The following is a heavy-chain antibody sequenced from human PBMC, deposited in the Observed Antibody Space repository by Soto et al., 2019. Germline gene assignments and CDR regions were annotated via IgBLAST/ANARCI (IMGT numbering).Heavy chain of an antibody. CDR1: GGTFSSYA. D-gene: IGHD6-13*01. V-gene: IGHV1-69*01. CDR2: VIPIFGTA. Sequence: QVQLVQSGAEVKKPGSSVKVSCKASGGTFSSYAISWVRQAPGQGLEWMGGVIPIFGTANYAQKFQGRVTITADESRSTAYMELSSLRSEDTGVYYCARGSEQQLDYLHFDYWGQGTLVTVSS. CDR3: ARGSEQQLDYLHFDY. J-gene: IGHJ4*02.